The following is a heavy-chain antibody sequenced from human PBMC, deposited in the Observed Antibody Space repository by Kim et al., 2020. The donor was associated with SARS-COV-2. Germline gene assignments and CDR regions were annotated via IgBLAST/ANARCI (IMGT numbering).Heavy chain of an antibody. CDR2: INSDGSSP. Sequence: GGSLRLSCAASGFTFSSYWMHWVHQAPGKGLVWVSRINSDGSSPSYADSVKGRFTISRDNAKNTLYLQMNSLRAEDTAVYYCARDFGGYSSGWYGYYYYGMDVWGQGTTVTVSS. CDR3: ARDFGGYSSGWYGYYYYGMDV. CDR1: GFTFSSYW. D-gene: IGHD6-19*01. J-gene: IGHJ6*02. V-gene: IGHV3-74*01.